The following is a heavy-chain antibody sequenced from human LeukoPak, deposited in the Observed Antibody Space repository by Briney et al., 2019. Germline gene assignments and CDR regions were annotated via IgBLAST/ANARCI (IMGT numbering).Heavy chain of an antibody. J-gene: IGHJ4*02. D-gene: IGHD3-10*01. CDR1: GGSISSGGYS. Sequence: PSQTLSLTCAVSGGSISSGGYSWSWIRQPPGKGLEWIGYIYHSGSTYYNPSLKSRVTTSVDRSKNQFSLKLSSVTAAGTAVYYCARAPYGSGREPFPYDYWGQGTLVTVSS. V-gene: IGHV4-30-2*01. CDR3: ARAPYGSGREPFPYDY. CDR2: IYHSGST.